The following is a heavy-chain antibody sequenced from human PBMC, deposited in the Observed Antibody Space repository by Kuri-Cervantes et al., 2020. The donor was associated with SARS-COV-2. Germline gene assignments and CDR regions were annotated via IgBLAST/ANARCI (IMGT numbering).Heavy chain of an antibody. J-gene: IGHJ4*02. Sequence: ASVKVSCKASGYTFSKYTITWVRQAPGQGLEWMGWISTYNGDTEYAQKFQGRVTMTTDTLRTTAFMELRSLRSDDTAVYYCARVKAVVGATELRHDRLGLDYWGQGTLVTVSS. CDR2: ISTYNGDT. CDR1: GYTFSKYT. CDR3: ARVKAVVGATELRHDRLGLDY. D-gene: IGHD1-26*01. V-gene: IGHV1-18*01.